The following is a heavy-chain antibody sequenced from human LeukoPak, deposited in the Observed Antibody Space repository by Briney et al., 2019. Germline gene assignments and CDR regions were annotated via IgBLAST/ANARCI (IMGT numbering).Heavy chain of an antibody. V-gene: IGHV1-18*01. J-gene: IGHJ4*02. CDR1: GYTFTSYG. CDR3: GRFSPYYFDY. Sequence: ASVKVSCKASGYTFTSYGISWVRQAPGQGLEWMGRISAYNGNTDYAQKLQGRVTMTTDTSTSTAYMELRSLRSDDTAVYYCGRFSPYYFDYWGQGTLVTVSS. D-gene: IGHD2/OR15-2a*01. CDR2: ISAYNGNT.